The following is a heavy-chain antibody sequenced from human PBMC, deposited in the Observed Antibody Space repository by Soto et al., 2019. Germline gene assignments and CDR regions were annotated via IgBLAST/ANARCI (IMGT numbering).Heavy chain of an antibody. J-gene: IGHJ6*02. D-gene: IGHD3-3*02. CDR2: SNPSGGT. CDR3: ARDRQYYHFWGGYENEGPYGMDV. V-gene: IGHV4-34*01. Sequence: WTWIRQAPGKGMEWIGESNPSGGTNYTSSLKSRVTISVDTSKNQFSINLYSVTAADTAVYYCARDRQYYHFWGGYENEGPYGMDVWGQGTTVTVSS.